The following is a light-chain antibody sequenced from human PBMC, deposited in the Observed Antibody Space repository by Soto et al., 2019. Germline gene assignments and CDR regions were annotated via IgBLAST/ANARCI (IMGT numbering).Light chain of an antibody. CDR1: SSDVGGYKF. Sequence: QSVLTQPASLSGSPGQSITISCTGTSSDVGGYKFVSWYQQHPGKAPKLMIYEVSNRPSGVSSRFSGSKSGNTASLTISGLQAEDEADYYCGSYTGSIYVFGPGTKSPS. V-gene: IGLV2-14*01. J-gene: IGLJ1*01. CDR2: EVS. CDR3: GSYTGSIYV.